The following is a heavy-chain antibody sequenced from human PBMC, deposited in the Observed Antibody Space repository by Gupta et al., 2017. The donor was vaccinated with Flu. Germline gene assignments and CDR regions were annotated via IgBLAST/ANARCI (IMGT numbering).Heavy chain of an antibody. V-gene: IGHV3-33*01. Sequence: QVQLVESGGGVVQPGRSLRLSCAVSGFTFSNFGMHWVRQAPGKGLEWVAAIWCDGSKEYYADSVKGRFTISRDNSMNTLYLQMNSLRAEDTAVYYCARDISCNWNDVAFDYWGQGTLVTVSS. D-gene: IGHD1-20*01. CDR1: GFTFSNFG. CDR3: ARDISCNWNDVAFDY. J-gene: IGHJ4*02. CDR2: IWCDGSKE.